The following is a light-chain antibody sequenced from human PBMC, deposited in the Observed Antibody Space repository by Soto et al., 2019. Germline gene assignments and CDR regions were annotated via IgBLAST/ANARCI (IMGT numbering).Light chain of an antibody. J-gene: IGKJ5*01. CDR3: QQYHWAPDT. Sequence: EILFTQSPGTPSLSPGERATLSFRASQSVSSNYLAWYQQKPGQAPRLLIYADSNRAAGIPDRFSGSGSGTDFTLTVSRLEPEDFAMYYCQQYHWAPDTFGQGTRLEIK. V-gene: IGKV3-20*01. CDR2: ADS. CDR1: QSVSSNY.